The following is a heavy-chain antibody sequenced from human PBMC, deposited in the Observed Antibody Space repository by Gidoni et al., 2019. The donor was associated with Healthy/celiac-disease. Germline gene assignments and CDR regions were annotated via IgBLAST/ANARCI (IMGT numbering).Heavy chain of an antibody. V-gene: IGHV4-30-2*01. CDR1: GGSISSGGYS. J-gene: IGHJ4*02. CDR2: IYHSGST. CDR3: ARGVTYYDSSGYYAFDY. Sequence: QLQLQESGSGLVKPSQTLSLTCAVSGGSISSGGYSWSWIRQPPGKCLEWIGYIYHSGSTYYNPSLKSRVTISVDRSKNQFSLKLSSVTAADTAVYYCARGVTYYDSSGYYAFDYWGQGTLVTVSS. D-gene: IGHD3-22*01.